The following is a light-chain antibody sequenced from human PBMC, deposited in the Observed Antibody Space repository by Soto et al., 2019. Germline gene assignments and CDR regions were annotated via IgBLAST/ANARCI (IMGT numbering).Light chain of an antibody. CDR2: DAS. V-gene: IGKV3-11*01. CDR3: QQRSNWPPLT. CDR1: QSVSSY. Sequence: EIVLPQSPATLSLSPGERATLSCRASQSVSSYLAWYQHKTGQAPRLLIYDASNRATRIPARFSDSGSGTDFTLTISSLEPEDFAVYYGQQRSNWPPLTFGGGNKVEIK. J-gene: IGKJ4*01.